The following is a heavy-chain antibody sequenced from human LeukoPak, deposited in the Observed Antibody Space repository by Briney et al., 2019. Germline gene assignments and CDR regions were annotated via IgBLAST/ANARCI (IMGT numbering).Heavy chain of an antibody. CDR1: GYTFTSYD. CDR3: ARDGGYCSSTSCQPPFQ. Sequence: GASVKVSCKASGYTFTSYDINWVRQAPGQGLEWMGGIIPIFGTANYAQKFQGRVTITADESTSTAYMELSSLRSEDTAVYYCARDGGYCSSTSCQPPFQWGQGTLVTVSS. V-gene: IGHV1-69*13. CDR2: IIPIFGTA. J-gene: IGHJ4*02. D-gene: IGHD2-2*01.